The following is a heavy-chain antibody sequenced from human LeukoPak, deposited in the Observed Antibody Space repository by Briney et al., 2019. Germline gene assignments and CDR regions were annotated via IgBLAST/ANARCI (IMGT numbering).Heavy chain of an antibody. J-gene: IGHJ6*03. V-gene: IGHV1-2*02. CDR1: GYTFTGYY. Sequence: ASVKVSCKASGYTFTGYYMHWVRQAPGQGLEWMGWINPNSGGTNYAQKFQGRVTMTRDTYISTAYMELSRLRSDDTAVYYCARDVMYYYDSSGYYYSDYYYMDVWGKGTTVTISS. CDR2: INPNSGGT. D-gene: IGHD3-22*01. CDR3: ARDVMYYYDSSGYYYSDYYYMDV.